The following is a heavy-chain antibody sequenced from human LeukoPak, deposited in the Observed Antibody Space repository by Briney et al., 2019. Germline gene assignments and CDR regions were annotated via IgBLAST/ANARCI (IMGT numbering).Heavy chain of an antibody. CDR2: IWYDGSNK. Sequence: PGGSLRLSCAAFGFTFSSYGMHWVRQAPGKGLEWVAVIWYDGSNKYYADSVKGRFTISRDNSKNTLYLQMNSLRAEDTAVYYCARDPHDYGMDVWGQGTTVTVSS. CDR3: ARDPHDYGMDV. J-gene: IGHJ6*02. V-gene: IGHV3-33*01. CDR1: GFTFSSYG.